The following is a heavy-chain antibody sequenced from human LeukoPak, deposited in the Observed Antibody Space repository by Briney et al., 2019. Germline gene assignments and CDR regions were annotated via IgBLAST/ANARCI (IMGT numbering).Heavy chain of an antibody. CDR2: IQNDGNDK. J-gene: IGHJ5*02. V-gene: IGHV3-30*02. Sequence: GGSLRLSCAASGLTFSTYGMHWVRQAPGKGLEWVAFIQNDGNDKYYADSVKGRFTISRDNSKNTLDLQMNGLRAEDTAVYYCARAVTWIDPWGQGTLVTVSS. CDR1: GLTFSTYG. CDR3: ARAVTWIDP.